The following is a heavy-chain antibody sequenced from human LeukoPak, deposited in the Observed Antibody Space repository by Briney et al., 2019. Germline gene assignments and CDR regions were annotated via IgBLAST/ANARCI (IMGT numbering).Heavy chain of an antibody. CDR3: ARGIVGATKVGDAFDI. V-gene: IGHV3-48*04. J-gene: IGHJ3*02. CDR1: GFTFSSYS. Sequence: GGSLRLSCAASGFTFSSYSMNWVRQAPGKGLEWVSYISSSGSTIYYADSVKGRFTISRDNAKNSLYLQMNSLRAEDTAVYYCARGIVGATKVGDAFDIWGQGTMVTVSS. CDR2: ISSSGSTI. D-gene: IGHD1-26*01.